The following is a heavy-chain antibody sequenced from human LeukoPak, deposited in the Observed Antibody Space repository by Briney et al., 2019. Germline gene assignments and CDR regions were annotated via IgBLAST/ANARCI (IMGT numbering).Heavy chain of an antibody. CDR2: INHSGST. D-gene: IGHD3-22*01. CDR1: GGSFSGYY. Sequence: PSETLSLTCAGYGGSFSGYYWSWIRQPPGKGLEWIGEINHSGSTNYNPSLKSRVTISVDTSKNQFSLKLSSVTAADTAVYYCARDLRSGYYYGWYFDLWGRGTLVTVSS. CDR3: ARDLRSGYYYGWYFDL. V-gene: IGHV4-34*01. J-gene: IGHJ2*01.